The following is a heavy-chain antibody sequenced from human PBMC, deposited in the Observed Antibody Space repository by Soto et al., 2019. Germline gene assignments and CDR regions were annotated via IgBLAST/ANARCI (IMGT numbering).Heavy chain of an antibody. CDR2: ISRDGGNT. CDR3: ARDLGETYRGADFTY. CDR1: GFTFSSYA. D-gene: IGHD3-16*01. Sequence: GGSLRLSCAASGFTFSSYAMSWFRQAPGKGLEWVSAISRDGGNTYYADSVRGRFTISRDNSKNTLYLQMNSLRAEDIGIYFCARDLGETYRGADFTYWGQGTLVTVSS. J-gene: IGHJ4*02. V-gene: IGHV3-23*01.